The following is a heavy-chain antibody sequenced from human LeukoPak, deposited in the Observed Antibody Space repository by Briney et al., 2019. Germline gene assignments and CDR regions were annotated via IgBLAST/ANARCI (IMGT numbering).Heavy chain of an antibody. CDR3: ARDSKTSYDYVWGSYRMTDAFDI. V-gene: IGHV1-69*13. CDR2: IILIFGTA. CDR1: GGTFSSYA. J-gene: IGHJ3*02. D-gene: IGHD3-16*02. Sequence: SVKVSCKASGGTFSSYAISWVRQAPGQGLEWMGGIILIFGTANYAQKFQGRVTITADESTSTAYMELSSLRSEDTAVYYCARDSKTSYDYVWGSYRMTDAFDIWGQGTMVTVSS.